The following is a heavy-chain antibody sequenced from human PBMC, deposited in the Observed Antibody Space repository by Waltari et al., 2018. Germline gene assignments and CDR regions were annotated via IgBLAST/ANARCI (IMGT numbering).Heavy chain of an antibody. CDR1: GGIFSSYG. Sequence: QVQLVQSGAEVKKPGSSMQVSCTASGGIFSSYGISWVRQAPGQGLEWMGGIIPFFGTANNAQKFQDRVTITADASTSTAYMGLSSLTSEDTAVYYCARGGPIFGEVTGFPHSFNYYGMDVWGQGTTVTVSS. CDR2: IIPFFGTA. J-gene: IGHJ6*02. D-gene: IGHD3-3*01. V-gene: IGHV1-69*01. CDR3: ARGGPIFGEVTGFPHSFNYYGMDV.